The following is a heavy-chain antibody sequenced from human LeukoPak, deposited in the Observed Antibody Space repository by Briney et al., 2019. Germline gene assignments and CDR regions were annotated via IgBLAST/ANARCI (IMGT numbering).Heavy chain of an antibody. CDR3: ARPRYDGDAYDI. Sequence: ASVKVSCKASGYTFTSYGISWGRQAHGPGLELVGWINTNTGNPTYAQGFTGRFVFSLDKSVSTAYLQISSLKAEDTAVYYCARPRYDGDAYDIWGHGTMVTVSS. CDR1: GYTFTSYG. V-gene: IGHV7-4-1*02. CDR2: INTNTGNP. D-gene: IGHD3-16*01. J-gene: IGHJ3*02.